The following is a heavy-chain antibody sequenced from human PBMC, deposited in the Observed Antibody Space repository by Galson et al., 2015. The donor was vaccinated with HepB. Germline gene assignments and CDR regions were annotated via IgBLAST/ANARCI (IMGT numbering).Heavy chain of an antibody. D-gene: IGHD3-16*01. CDR1: GFTFSRYA. J-gene: IGHJ3*02. CDR2: ISADGGST. V-gene: IGHV3-23*01. Sequence: SLRLSCAASGFTFSRYAMSWVRQAPGKGLEWVSGISADGGSTYYADSVKGRFTFSRDNTKNTLYLQMISLRAEDTAAYYCAREGGAFDIWGQGTMVTVSS. CDR3: AREGGAFDI.